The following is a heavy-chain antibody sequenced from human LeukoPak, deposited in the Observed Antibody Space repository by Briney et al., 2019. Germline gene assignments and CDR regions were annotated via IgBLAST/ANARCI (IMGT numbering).Heavy chain of an antibody. V-gene: IGHV1-2*02. CDR1: GYTFTGYY. Sequence: ASVKVSCKASGYTFTGYYMHWVRQAPGQGLEWMGWINPNSGGTNYAQKFQGRVTMTRDTSISIAYMELSRLRSDDTAVYYCARARDYYDSSGRLRTAWWFDPWGQGTLVTVSS. CDR3: ARARDYYDSSGRLRTAWWFDP. J-gene: IGHJ5*02. CDR2: INPNSGGT. D-gene: IGHD3-22*01.